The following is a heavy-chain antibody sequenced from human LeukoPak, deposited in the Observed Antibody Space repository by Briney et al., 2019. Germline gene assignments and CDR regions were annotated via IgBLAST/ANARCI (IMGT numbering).Heavy chain of an antibody. CDR1: GGSFSGYY. J-gene: IGHJ5*02. Sequence: SETLSLTCAVYGGSFSGYYWSWIRQPPGKGLEWIGEINHSGSTNYNPSLKSRVTISVDTSKNQFSLKLSSVTAADTAVYYCARDERSYDTNSVNWFYPWGLGTLLTVSS. V-gene: IGHV4-34*01. CDR3: ARDERSYDTNSVNWFYP. D-gene: IGHD3-22*01. CDR2: INHSGST.